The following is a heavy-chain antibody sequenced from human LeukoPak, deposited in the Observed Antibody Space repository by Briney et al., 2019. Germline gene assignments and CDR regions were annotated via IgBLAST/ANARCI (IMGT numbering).Heavy chain of an antibody. V-gene: IGHV3-7*03. Sequence: AGGSLRLSCAASGLTFSRYWLTWVRRAPGKGLEWVANINQDGSEKNYADSVKGRFTTSRDNAKSSLYLQMNSLRDEDTAVYHCVSRGCTANACFVSSFNCFDHWGQGSLVTVSS. J-gene: IGHJ4*02. CDR2: INQDGSEK. CDR1: GLTFSRYW. CDR3: VSRGCTANACFVSSFNCFDH. D-gene: IGHD2-8*02.